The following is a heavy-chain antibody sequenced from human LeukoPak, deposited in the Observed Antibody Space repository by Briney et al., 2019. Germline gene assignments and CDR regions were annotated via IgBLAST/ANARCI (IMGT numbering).Heavy chain of an antibody. J-gene: IGHJ4*02. V-gene: IGHV1-69*13. Sequence: SVKVSCKASGGTFSSYAISWVRQAPGQGLEWMGVIIPIFGTANYTQKFQGRVTITADESTSTAYMELSSLRSEDTAVYYCARDQYDILTGYYQPYYFDYWGQGTLVTVSS. CDR3: ARDQYDILTGYYQPYYFDY. D-gene: IGHD3-9*01. CDR2: IIPIFGTA. CDR1: GGTFSSYA.